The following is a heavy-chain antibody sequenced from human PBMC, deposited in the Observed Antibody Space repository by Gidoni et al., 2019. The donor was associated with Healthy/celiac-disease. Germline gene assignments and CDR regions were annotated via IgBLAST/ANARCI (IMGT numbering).Heavy chain of an antibody. CDR1: GFTFSSYA. D-gene: IGHD3-9*01. Sequence: EGQLVESGGGLVQPGGSLRLSCSASGFTFSSYAMHWVRQAPGKGLEYVSAISSNGGSTYYADSVKGRFTISRDNSKNTLYLQMSSLRAEDTAVYYCVKKAPYYDILTGWYYMDVWGKGTTVTVSS. CDR2: ISSNGGST. CDR3: VKKAPYYDILTGWYYMDV. V-gene: IGHV3-64D*06. J-gene: IGHJ6*03.